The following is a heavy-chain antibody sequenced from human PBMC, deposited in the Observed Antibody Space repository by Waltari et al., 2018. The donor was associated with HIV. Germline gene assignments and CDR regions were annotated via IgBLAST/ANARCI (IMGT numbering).Heavy chain of an antibody. V-gene: IGHV4-34*01. Sequence: QVQLQQWGAGLLKPSETLSLTCAVYGGSFSGYYWSWIRQPPGKGLEWIGEINHSGSTNYNPSLKSRVTISVDTSKNQFSLKLSSVTAADTAVYYCARDIVVVPAAIGWFDPWGQGTLVTVSS. CDR3: ARDIVVVPAAIGWFDP. D-gene: IGHD2-2*01. CDR1: GGSFSGYY. J-gene: IGHJ5*02. CDR2: INHSGST.